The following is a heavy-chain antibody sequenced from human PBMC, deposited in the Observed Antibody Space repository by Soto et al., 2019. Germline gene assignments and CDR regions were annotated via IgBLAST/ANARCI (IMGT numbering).Heavy chain of an antibody. CDR1: GYTFTSYG. Sequence: ASVKVSCKASGYTFTSYGISWVRQAPGQGLEWMGWISAYNGNTNYAQKLQGRVTMTTDTSTSTAYMELRSLRSDDTAVYYCATQGRLGGNYYYGMDVWGQGTTVTV. J-gene: IGHJ6*02. CDR3: ATQGRLGGNYYYGMDV. V-gene: IGHV1-18*04. D-gene: IGHD1-26*01. CDR2: ISAYNGNT.